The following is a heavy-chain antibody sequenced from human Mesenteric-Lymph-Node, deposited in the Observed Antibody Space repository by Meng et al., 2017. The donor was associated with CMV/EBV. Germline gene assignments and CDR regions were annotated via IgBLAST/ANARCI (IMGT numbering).Heavy chain of an antibody. CDR3: ARDDTYRYYYAMDV. J-gene: IGHJ6*02. D-gene: IGHD3-16*02. Sequence: KVSCKASGYTFTGYYMHWVRQAPGQGLEWMGWINPNSGGTDYAQKFQGRVTMTRDTSITTAYMELSRLTSDDTAVYYCARDDTYRYYYAMDVWGQGTTVTVSS. CDR1: GYTFTGYY. CDR2: INPNSGGT. V-gene: IGHV1-2*02.